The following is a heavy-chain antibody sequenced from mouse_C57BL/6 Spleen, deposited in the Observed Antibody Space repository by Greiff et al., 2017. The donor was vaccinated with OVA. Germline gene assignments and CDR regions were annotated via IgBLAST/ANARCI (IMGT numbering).Heavy chain of an antibody. CDR1: GFSLTSYA. CDR2: IWPGGGT. CDR3: ARSSYYDGSSWYFDV. Sequence: QVQLQESGPGLVAPSPSLSITCTVSGFSLTSYAISWVRQPPGKGLEWLGVIWPGGGTNYNSALNSRLGISKDNSKSHVFLKMNSLQTDDTARYDCARSSYYDGSSWYFDVWGTGTTVTVSS. J-gene: IGHJ1*03. V-gene: IGHV2-9-1*01. D-gene: IGHD1-1*01.